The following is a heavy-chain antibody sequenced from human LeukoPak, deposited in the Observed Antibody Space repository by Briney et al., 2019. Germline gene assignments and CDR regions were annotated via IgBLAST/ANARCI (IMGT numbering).Heavy chain of an antibody. CDR1: GFPFSSYG. V-gene: IGHV3-21*01. CDR3: ARAGGYFDSHGFDY. CDR2: ISSSSSYI. J-gene: IGHJ4*02. D-gene: IGHD3-9*01. Sequence: PGGSLRLSCEASGFPFSSYGMSWVRQAPGKGLEWVSSISSSSSYIYYADSVKGRFTISRDNAKNSLYLQMNSLRAEDTAVYYCARAGGYFDSHGFDYWGQGTLVTVSS.